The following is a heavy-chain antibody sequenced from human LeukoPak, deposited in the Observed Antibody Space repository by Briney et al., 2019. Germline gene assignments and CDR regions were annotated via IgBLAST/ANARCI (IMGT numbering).Heavy chain of an antibody. CDR2: MNPNSGNT. CDR3: AREGDGEYAEYFQH. V-gene: IGHV1-8*01. D-gene: IGHD4-17*01. CDR1: GYTFTSYD. J-gene: IGHJ1*01. Sequence: EASVKVSCKASGYTFTSYDINWVRQATGQGLEWMGWMNPNSGNTGYAQKFQGRVTMTRDMSTSTVYMELSSLRSEDTAVYYCAREGDGEYAEYFQHWGQGTLVTVSS.